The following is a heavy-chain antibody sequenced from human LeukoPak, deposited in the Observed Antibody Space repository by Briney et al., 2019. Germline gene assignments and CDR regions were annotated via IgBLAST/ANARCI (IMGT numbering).Heavy chain of an antibody. V-gene: IGHV5-51*01. CDR2: IYPGDSET. CDR3: ARQWFGDHDAFDI. D-gene: IGHD3-10*01. J-gene: IGHJ3*02. CDR1: GYNFLHYW. Sequence: GESLKISCVGSGYNFLHYWIAWVRQRPGKGLEWMGIIYPGDSETTYSPSFRGQVTISVDTSISTAYLQWSSLKASDTAMYYCARQWFGDHDAFDIWGQGTMVTVS.